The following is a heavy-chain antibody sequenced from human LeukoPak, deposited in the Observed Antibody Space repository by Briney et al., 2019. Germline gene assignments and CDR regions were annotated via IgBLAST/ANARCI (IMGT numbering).Heavy chain of an antibody. CDR1: GFTFSTYA. CDR2: ISYDGSTK. CDR3: ARDPSEDAS. V-gene: IGHV3-30-3*01. D-gene: IGHD2-2*01. Sequence: GRSLRLSCAASGFTFSTYAMHWVRQAPGKGLEWVAVISYDGSTKYADFVKGRFTISRDNSKNTLYLQMNSLRPEDTAVYYCARDPSEDASWGQGTLVTVSS. J-gene: IGHJ5*02.